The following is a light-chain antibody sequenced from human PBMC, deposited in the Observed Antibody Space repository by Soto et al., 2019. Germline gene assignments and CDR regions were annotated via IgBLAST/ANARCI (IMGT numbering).Light chain of an antibody. CDR3: QQYGSSYT. V-gene: IGKV3-20*01. Sequence: EIVLTQSPGTLSLSPGERATLSCRASQSVSSSYLAWYQQKPGQAPRLLIYAASSRATGIPDRFSGSGSGTDFTITISRLEPEDFAVYYCQQYGSSYTFGQGTKLEIK. CDR1: QSVSSSY. CDR2: AAS. J-gene: IGKJ2*01.